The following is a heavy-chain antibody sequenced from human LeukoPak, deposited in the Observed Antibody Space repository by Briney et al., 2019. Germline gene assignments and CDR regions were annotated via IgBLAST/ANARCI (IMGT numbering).Heavy chain of an antibody. J-gene: IGHJ5*02. CDR2: IYYSGST. D-gene: IGHD3-10*01. Sequence: SETLSLTCTVSGGSISSHYWSWIRQPPGKGLEWIGYIYYSGSTNYNPSLKSRVTISVDTSKNQFSLKLSSVTAADTAVYYCARDLSFGAPYNWFDPWGQGTLVTVSS. CDR3: ARDLSFGAPYNWFDP. CDR1: GGSISSHY. V-gene: IGHV4-59*11.